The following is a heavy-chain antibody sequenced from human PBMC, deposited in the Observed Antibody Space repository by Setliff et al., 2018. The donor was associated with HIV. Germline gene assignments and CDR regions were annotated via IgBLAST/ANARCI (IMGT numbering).Heavy chain of an antibody. CDR3: ARDRKFGSSGHYYYYMDV. CDR1: GFTFSNYP. J-gene: IGHJ6*03. Sequence: GGSLRLSCAASGFTFSNYPMHWVRQAPGKGLEWVALMSHDGTYKYYADSVQGRFTISRDNSKNTLSLQMNSLRPGDTAVYYCARDRKFGSSGHYYYYMDVWGKGTTVTVSS. CDR2: MSHDGTYK. V-gene: IGHV3-30*14. D-gene: IGHD6-6*01.